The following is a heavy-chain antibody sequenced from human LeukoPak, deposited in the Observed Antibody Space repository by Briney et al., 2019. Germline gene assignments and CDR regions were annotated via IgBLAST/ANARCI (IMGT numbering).Heavy chain of an antibody. Sequence: PGGSLRLSCAASGFTFSNYAMNWVRQAPGKGLEWVSKITSGRSTIYYADSVKGRFAISRDNAKNSLYLQMNSLRAEDAAVYYCARDGGLVRGVIIRGDYFDYWGQGPLVTVSS. CDR1: GFTFSNYA. CDR2: ITSGRSTI. J-gene: IGHJ4*02. CDR3: ARDGGLVRGVIIRGDYFDY. D-gene: IGHD3-10*01. V-gene: IGHV3-48*03.